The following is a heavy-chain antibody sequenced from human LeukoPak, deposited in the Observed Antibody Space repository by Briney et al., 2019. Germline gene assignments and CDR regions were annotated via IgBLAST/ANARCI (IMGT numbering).Heavy chain of an antibody. Sequence: ASLKLSRKAPAGAFSSYANSWVRQAPGQRLEWMGGIIPIFGTANYAQKFQGRVTITADKSTSTAYVELSSLRSEDTAVYYCARGYNWNDGVFWGWGQGTLVTVSS. V-gene: IGHV1-69*06. CDR3: ARGYNWNDGVFWG. D-gene: IGHD1-1*01. CDR2: IIPIFGTA. J-gene: IGHJ4*02. CDR1: AGAFSSYA.